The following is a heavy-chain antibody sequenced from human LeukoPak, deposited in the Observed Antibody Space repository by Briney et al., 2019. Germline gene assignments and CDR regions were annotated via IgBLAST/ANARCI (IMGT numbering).Heavy chain of an antibody. V-gene: IGHV3-33*01. CDR3: ARDFYDSSGYYPE. J-gene: IGHJ4*02. Sequence: GRSLRLSCAASGFTFSSYGMHWVRQAPGKGLEWVAVIWYDGSNKYYADSVKGRFTISRDNSKNTLYLQMNSLRAEDTAVYYCARDFYDSSGYYPEWGQGTLVTVSS. D-gene: IGHD3-22*01. CDR2: IWYDGSNK. CDR1: GFTFSSYG.